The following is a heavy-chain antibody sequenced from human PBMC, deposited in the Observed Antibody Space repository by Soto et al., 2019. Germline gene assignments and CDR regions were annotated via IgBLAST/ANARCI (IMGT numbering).Heavy chain of an antibody. J-gene: IGHJ4*02. V-gene: IGHV1-2*04. CDR1: GYTFTGYY. D-gene: IGHD2-2*01. CDR3: AREQGYCSSTSCPGFDY. Sequence: GASVKVSCKASGYTFTGYYMHWVRQAPGQGLEWMGWINPNSGGTNYAQKFQGWVTMTRDTSISTAYMELSRLRSDDTAVYYCAREQGYCSSTSCPGFDYWGQGTLVTVSS. CDR2: INPNSGGT.